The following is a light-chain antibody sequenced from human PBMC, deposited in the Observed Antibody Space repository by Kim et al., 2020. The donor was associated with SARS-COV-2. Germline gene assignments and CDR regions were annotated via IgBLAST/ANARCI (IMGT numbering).Light chain of an antibody. CDR1: RSDVGGNNY. CDR2: EVS. V-gene: IGLV2-8*01. Sequence: QSALTQPPSASGSPGQSVTISCTGTRSDVGGNNYVTWYQQHPGKAPKLMIYEVSKRPSGVPDRFSGSKSGNTASLTVSGLQAEDEADYYCNSYAGSNNWVFGGGTQLTVL. J-gene: IGLJ3*02. CDR3: NSYAGSNNWV.